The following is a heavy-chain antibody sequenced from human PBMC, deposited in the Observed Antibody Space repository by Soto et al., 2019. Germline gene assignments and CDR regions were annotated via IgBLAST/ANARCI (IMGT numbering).Heavy chain of an antibody. J-gene: IGHJ4*02. CDR1: GFTFSTYW. V-gene: IGHV3-74*01. D-gene: IGHD6-13*01. CDR2: INSDGSST. CDR3: ARRTGYRIHFLDN. Sequence: EVQLVESGGGLVQPGGSLRLSCAASGFTFSTYWMHWVRQAPGKGLEWVSRINSDGSSTSYADSVKGRFTISRDNAKNTAYLQMNSLRAEDTAVYYCARRTGYRIHFLDNWGQGPLVTVSS.